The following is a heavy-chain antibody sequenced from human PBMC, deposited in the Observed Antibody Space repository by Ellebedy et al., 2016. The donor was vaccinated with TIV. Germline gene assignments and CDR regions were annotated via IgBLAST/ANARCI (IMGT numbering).Heavy chain of an antibody. Sequence: ASVKVSCXASGYTFTSYGISWVRQAPGQGLEWMGWISAYNGNTNYAQKLQGRVTMTTDTSTSTAYMELRSLRSDDTAVYYCARDRLSFLGYCSGGPCWFDPWGQGTLVTVSS. J-gene: IGHJ5*02. CDR3: ARDRLSFLGYCSGGPCWFDP. D-gene: IGHD2-15*01. V-gene: IGHV1-18*01. CDR1: GYTFTSYG. CDR2: ISAYNGNT.